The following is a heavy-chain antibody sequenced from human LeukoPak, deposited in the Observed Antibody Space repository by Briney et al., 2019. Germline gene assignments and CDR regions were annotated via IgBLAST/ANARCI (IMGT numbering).Heavy chain of an antibody. CDR1: GGSLSSGDYY. D-gene: IGHD4-17*01. CDR2: IYYSGST. CDR3: ARSRYGPWFDP. Sequence: PSETLSLTCTVSGGSLSSGDYYWSWIRQPPGKGLEWIGYIYYSGSTYYNPSLKSRFTRSVDTSQNQFSLQLSSVPAADTAVYYCARSRYGPWFDPWGQGTLVSVSS. J-gene: IGHJ5*02. V-gene: IGHV4-30-4*01.